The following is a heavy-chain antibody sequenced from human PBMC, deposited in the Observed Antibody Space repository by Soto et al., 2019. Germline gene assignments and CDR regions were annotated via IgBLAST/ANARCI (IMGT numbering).Heavy chain of an antibody. Sequence: QVQLVQSGAEVKKPGASVKVSCKASGYTFTSYGISWVRQAPGQGLEWMGWISAYNGNTNYAQKLQGRVTMTSETSRGPAYMELRSLRSEDTAVYYCARDLGFIPHTLREGTADFDYWGQRALVTVSS. CDR3: ARDLGFIPHTLREGTADFDY. V-gene: IGHV1-18*01. CDR2: ISAYNGNT. CDR1: GYTFTSYG. D-gene: IGHD2-21*02. J-gene: IGHJ4*02.